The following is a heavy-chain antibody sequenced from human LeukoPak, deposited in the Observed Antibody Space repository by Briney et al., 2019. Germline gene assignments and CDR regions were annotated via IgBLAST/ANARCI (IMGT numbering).Heavy chain of an antibody. CDR3: ARRITFGGVIPDP. D-gene: IGHD3-16*02. CDR2: IYPGDSDT. CDR1: GYSFTSYW. V-gene: IGHV5-51*01. J-gene: IGHJ5*02. Sequence: GESLKISCKGSGYSFTSYWIGWVRQMPGKGLEWMGIIYPGDSDTRYSPSFQGQVTISADKSISTAYLQWSSLKASDTAKYYCARRITFGGVIPDPWGQGTLVTVSS.